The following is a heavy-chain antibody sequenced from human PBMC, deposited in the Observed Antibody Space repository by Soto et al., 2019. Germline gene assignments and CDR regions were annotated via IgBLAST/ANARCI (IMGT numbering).Heavy chain of an antibody. CDR1: GGSISSYY. J-gene: IGHJ5*02. Sequence: PSETLSLTCTVSGGSISSYYWSWIRQPPGKGLEWIGYIYYSGSTNYNPSLKSRVTMSVDTSKNQFSLKLSSVTAADTAVYYCARDRGGEWFGDLVSWFDPWGQGTLVTVSS. CDR2: IYYSGST. CDR3: ARDRGGEWFGDLVSWFDP. V-gene: IGHV4-59*01. D-gene: IGHD3-10*01.